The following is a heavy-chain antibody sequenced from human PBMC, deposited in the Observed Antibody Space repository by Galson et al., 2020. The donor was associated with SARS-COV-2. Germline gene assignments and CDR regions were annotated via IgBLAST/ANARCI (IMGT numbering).Heavy chain of an antibody. J-gene: IGHJ6*02. CDR3: VKERELRYFDWLLYYYGMDV. CDR2: ISSNGGST. Sequence: GESLKISCSASGFTFSSYAMHWVRQAPGKGLEYVSAISSNGGSTYYADSVKGRFTISRDNSKNTLYLQMSSLRAEDTAVYYCVKERELRYFDWLLYYYGMDVWGQGTTVTVSS. V-gene: IGHV3-64D*08. CDR1: GFTFSSYA. D-gene: IGHD3-9*01.